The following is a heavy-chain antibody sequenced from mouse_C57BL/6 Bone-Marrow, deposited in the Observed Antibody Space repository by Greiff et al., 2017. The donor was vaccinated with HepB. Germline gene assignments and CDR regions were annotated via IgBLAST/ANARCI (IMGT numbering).Heavy chain of an antibody. CDR2: IHPNSGST. V-gene: IGHV1-64*01. Sequence: QVQLQQPGAELVKPGASVKLSCKASGYTFTSYWMHWVKQRPGQGLEWIGMIHPNSGSTNYNEKFKSKATLTVDKSSSTAYRQLSSLTSEDSAVYYCARQGTGSFFDDWGQGTTLTVSS. D-gene: IGHD4-1*01. CDR1: GYTFTSYW. CDR3: ARQGTGSFFDD. J-gene: IGHJ2*01.